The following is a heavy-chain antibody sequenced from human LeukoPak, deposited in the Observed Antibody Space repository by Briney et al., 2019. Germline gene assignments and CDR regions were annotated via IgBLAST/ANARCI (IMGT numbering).Heavy chain of an antibody. CDR3: AKDPSLGGA. V-gene: IGHV3-74*01. J-gene: IGHJ5*02. D-gene: IGHD1-26*01. CDR2: INNDGSNT. Sequence: GGSLRLSCAASGFTFRSHWMHWVRQAPGKGLVWVSRINNDGSNTNYADSVKGRFTISRDNSKNTLYLQMNSLRAEDTAVYYCAKDPSLGGAWGQGTLVTVSS. CDR1: GFTFRSHW.